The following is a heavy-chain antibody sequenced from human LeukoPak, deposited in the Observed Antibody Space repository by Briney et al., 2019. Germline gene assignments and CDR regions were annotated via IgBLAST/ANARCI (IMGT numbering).Heavy chain of an antibody. Sequence: PGGSLRLSCAASGLTFSDHYMSWIRQAPGKGLEWVAYISRSATDIYYADSVKGRFTISRDNAKNSLYLQMNSLRAEDTAVYYCARVPRSYDAFDIWGQGTMVTVSS. V-gene: IGHV3-11*04. CDR2: ISRSATDI. CDR3: ARVPRSYDAFDI. J-gene: IGHJ3*02. CDR1: GLTFSDHY.